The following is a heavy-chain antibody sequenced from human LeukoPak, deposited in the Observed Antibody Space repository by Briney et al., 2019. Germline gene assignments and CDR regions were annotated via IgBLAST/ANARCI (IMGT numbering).Heavy chain of an antibody. D-gene: IGHD3-10*01. CDR2: IYYSGST. V-gene: IGHV4-59*01. Sequence: SETLSLTCTVSGGSISSYYWSWIRQPPGKGLEWIGYIYYSGSTNYNPSLKSRVTISVDTSKNQFSLKLSSVTAADTAVYYCARWASLDGSGSYYTGAFDIRGQGTMVTVSS. CDR3: ARWASLDGSGSYYTGAFDI. CDR1: GGSISSYY. J-gene: IGHJ3*02.